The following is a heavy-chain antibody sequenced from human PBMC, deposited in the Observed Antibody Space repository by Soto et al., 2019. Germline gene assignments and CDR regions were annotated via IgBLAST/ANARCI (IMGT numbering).Heavy chain of an antibody. CDR1: GGFISSGGYY. CDR2: IDYRGST. D-gene: IGHD3-10*01. J-gene: IGHJ4*02. CDR3: VSGVIH. Sequence: QVQLQESGPGLVKPSQTLSLTCTVSGGFISSGGYYWSWIRQHPGKGLEWIGYIDYRGSTDYSPSLESRVTISCATSKNQFSLKLSSVTAADTAVYFCVSGVIHWGLGTLVTVSS. V-gene: IGHV4-31*03.